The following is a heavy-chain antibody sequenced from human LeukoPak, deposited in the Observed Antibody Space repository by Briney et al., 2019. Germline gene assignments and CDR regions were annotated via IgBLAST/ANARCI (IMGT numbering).Heavy chain of an antibody. CDR2: INQRRST. D-gene: IGHD6-19*01. Sequence: SETLSPTCGVYGGSFSGYYWSWIRHSPGRGLEGIGEINQRRSTNYNPSLKSRVTISVDTSKNQFSLRLSSVTAADAGVYYCATKYSLAVAANPPYFDYWGQGTLVTVSS. J-gene: IGHJ4*02. CDR3: ATKYSLAVAANPPYFDY. V-gene: IGHV4-34*01. CDR1: GGSFSGYY.